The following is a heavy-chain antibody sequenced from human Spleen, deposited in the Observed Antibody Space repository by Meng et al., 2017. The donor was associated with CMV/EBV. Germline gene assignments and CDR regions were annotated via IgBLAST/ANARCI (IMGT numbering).Heavy chain of an antibody. J-gene: IGHJ4*02. CDR2: ITGSGSTS. V-gene: IGHV3-23*01. CDR3: ARRRDC. Sequence: GESLKISCAVSGFTFSDYAMSWVRQAPGKGLESVSSITGSGSTSFYADAVKGRFTVSRDNSKNTLYLQMGSLRAEDMAVYYCARRRDCWGQGTLVTVSS. CDR1: GFTFSDYA.